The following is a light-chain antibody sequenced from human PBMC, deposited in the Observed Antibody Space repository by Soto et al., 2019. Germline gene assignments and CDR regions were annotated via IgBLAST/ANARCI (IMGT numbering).Light chain of an antibody. Sequence: QAVLPQPPSASGTPGQTVTITCSGSSSNIGSNPVNWYQQLPGAAPKLLIYSSNQRPSGVPDRISGAKSGTSASLASSGLQSADEAVYYCAAWIDSLNAWVFGGGTKVTVL. V-gene: IGLV1-44*01. CDR2: SSN. CDR3: AAWIDSLNAWV. J-gene: IGLJ3*02. CDR1: SSNIGSNP.